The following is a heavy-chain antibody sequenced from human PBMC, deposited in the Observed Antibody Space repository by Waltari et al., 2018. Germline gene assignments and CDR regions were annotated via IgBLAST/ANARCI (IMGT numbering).Heavy chain of an antibody. J-gene: IGHJ3*02. CDR3: ARVRRLWSPPGAFDI. CDR1: GGSISSSSYY. Sequence: QLQLQESGPGLVKPSETLSLTCTVSGGSISSSSYYWGWIRQPPGKGLEWIGSIYYSGSTYSNPSLKSRVTISVDTSKNKFSLKLSSVTAADTAVYYCARVRRLWSPPGAFDIWGQGTMVTVSS. CDR2: IYYSGST. D-gene: IGHD3-10*01. V-gene: IGHV4-39*01.